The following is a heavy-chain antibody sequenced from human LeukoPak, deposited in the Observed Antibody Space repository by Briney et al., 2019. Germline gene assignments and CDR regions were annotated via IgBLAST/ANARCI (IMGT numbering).Heavy chain of an antibody. J-gene: IGHJ3*02. Sequence: PSETLSLICAVSGGSISSSNWWSWVRQPPGKGLEWIGEIYHSGSTNYNPSLKSRVTISVDKSKNQFSPKLSSVTAADTAVYYCARACCSSTPHAFDIWGQGTMVTVSS. CDR2: IYHSGST. D-gene: IGHD2-2*01. CDR3: ARACCSSTPHAFDI. CDR1: GGSISSSNW. V-gene: IGHV4-4*02.